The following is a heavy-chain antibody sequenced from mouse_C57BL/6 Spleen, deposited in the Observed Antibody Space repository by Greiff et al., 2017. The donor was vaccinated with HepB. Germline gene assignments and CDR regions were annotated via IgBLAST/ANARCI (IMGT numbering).Heavy chain of an antibody. J-gene: IGHJ2*01. CDR3: ARDYYGSSYEGDYFDY. V-gene: IGHV5-17*01. CDR2: ISSGSSTI. Sequence: EVQRVVSGGGLVKPGGSLKLSCAASGFTFSDYGMHWVRQAPEKGLEWVAYISSGSSTIYYADTVKGRFTISRDNAKNTLFLQMTSLRSEDTAMYYCARDYYGSSYEGDYFDYWGRGTTLTVSS. CDR1: GFTFSDYG. D-gene: IGHD1-1*01.